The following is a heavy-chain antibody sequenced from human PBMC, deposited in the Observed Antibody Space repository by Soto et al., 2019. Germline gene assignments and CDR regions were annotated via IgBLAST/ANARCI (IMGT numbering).Heavy chain of an antibody. V-gene: IGHV4-39*01. CDR1: DGSIISISYY. CDR2: IYFSGTT. Sequence: PSETLSLTCTVSDGSIISISYYWGWIRQPPGKGLEWIGSIYFSGTTHYNPSLKSRVTISVDTSKNQFSLKLNSVTAADTAVYYCARSQRGFSSSSRLFAPWGLGTLVTVSS. D-gene: IGHD6-6*01. J-gene: IGHJ5*02. CDR3: ARSQRGFSSSSRLFAP.